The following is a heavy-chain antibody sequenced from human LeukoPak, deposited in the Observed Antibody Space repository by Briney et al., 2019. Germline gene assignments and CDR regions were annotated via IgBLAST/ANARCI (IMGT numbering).Heavy chain of an antibody. CDR2: IYYSGST. CDR3: ATDYGSGSFFGY. V-gene: IGHV4-39*01. J-gene: IGHJ4*02. Sequence: SETLSLTCTVSGGSISSSSYYWGWIRQPPGKGLEWIGSIYYSGSTYYNPSLKSRVTISVDTSKNQFSLNLSSVTAADTAVYYCATDYGSGSFFGYWGQGTLVTVSS. CDR1: GGSISSSSYY. D-gene: IGHD3-10*01.